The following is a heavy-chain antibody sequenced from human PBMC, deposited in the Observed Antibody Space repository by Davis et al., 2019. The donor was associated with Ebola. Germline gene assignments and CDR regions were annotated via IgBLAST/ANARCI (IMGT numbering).Heavy chain of an antibody. CDR2: IKFDGSVE. Sequence: GESLKISCAASGLTFSSYWMSWVRQTPGKGLEWVANIKFDGSVEKYVDSLKGRFTISRDNAKNSLYLQMNSLRAEDTAVYYCARDPWSIGFGDSGFDYWGQGTLVTVSS. CDR3: ARDPWSIGFGDSGFDY. CDR1: GLTFSSYW. D-gene: IGHD3-10*01. J-gene: IGHJ4*02. V-gene: IGHV3-7*01.